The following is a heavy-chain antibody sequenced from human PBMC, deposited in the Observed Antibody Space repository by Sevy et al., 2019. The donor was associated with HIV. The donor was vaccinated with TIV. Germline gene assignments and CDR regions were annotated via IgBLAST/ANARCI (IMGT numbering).Heavy chain of an antibody. V-gene: IGHV3-23*01. CDR2: ISSSGSNT. D-gene: IGHD3-10*01. J-gene: IGHJ6*02. CDR3: AKDRGSDHYYRMDV. Sequence: GGSLRLSCAASGFNFSSHAMSWVRQAPGKGLEWVSSISSSGSNTYYADSVKGRLTISRDNSKNTLYLQMNRLRADDTAVYYCAKDRGSDHYYRMDVWGQGTTVTVSS. CDR1: GFNFSSHA.